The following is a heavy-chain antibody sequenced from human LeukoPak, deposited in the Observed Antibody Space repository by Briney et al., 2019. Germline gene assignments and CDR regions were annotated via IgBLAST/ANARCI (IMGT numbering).Heavy chain of an antibody. CDR2: INTDGSTI. V-gene: IGHV3-74*01. CDR3: ARGPSLRLAGNAFDY. Sequence: GGSLRLSCAASGFTFSDYWLHWVRQAPGKGLVWVSRINTDGSTINYAGSVKGRFTISRDISKSTLYLQMNNLRAEDTAVYYCARGPSLRLAGNAFDYWGQGTPV. CDR1: GFTFSDYW. D-gene: IGHD5-12*01. J-gene: IGHJ4*02.